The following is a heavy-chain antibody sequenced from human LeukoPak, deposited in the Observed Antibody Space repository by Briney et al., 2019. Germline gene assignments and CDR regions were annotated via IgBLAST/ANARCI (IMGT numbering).Heavy chain of an antibody. V-gene: IGHV3-23*01. CDR2: INGGGGST. CDR1: GFTFSTYG. D-gene: IGHD3-10*01. Sequence: PGGSLRLSCAASGFTFSTYGMSWVRQALGKGLEWVSAINGGGGSTYYADSVKGRFTISRDNSKNTLYLQMDSLRAEDTAVYCCARSDGYGLVGIWGQGTMVTVSS. CDR3: ARSDGYGLVGI. J-gene: IGHJ3*02.